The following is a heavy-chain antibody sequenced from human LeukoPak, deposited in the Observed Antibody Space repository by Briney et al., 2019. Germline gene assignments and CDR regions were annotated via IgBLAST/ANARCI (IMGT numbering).Heavy chain of an antibody. D-gene: IGHD6-25*01. Sequence: GGSLRLSCAASEFTFSAYWMHWVRQAPGKGLVWVSRIRGDGSMTNYADSVKGRFTISRDNAKNTLYLQMNSLRLEDTAVYYCARENLAAAADYWGQGTAVTVSS. V-gene: IGHV3-74*01. CDR1: EFTFSAYW. CDR2: IRGDGSMT. J-gene: IGHJ4*02. CDR3: ARENLAAAADY.